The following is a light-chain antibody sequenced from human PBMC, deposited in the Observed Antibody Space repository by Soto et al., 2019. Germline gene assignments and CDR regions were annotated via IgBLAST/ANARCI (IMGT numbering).Light chain of an antibody. Sequence: DIVLTQSPGTLSLSPGDRATLSCRASQSVSTSYLAWYQQKPGQAPRLLIYGASSRATGIPNRFSGSGSGTDFTLTISRLEPEDFAVYYCQQYGNSPQTFGQGTKVDIK. V-gene: IGKV3-20*01. J-gene: IGKJ1*01. CDR2: GAS. CDR3: QQYGNSPQT. CDR1: QSVSTSY.